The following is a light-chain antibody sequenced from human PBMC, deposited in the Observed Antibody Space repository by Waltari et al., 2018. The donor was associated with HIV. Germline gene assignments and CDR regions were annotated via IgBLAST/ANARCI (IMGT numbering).Light chain of an antibody. CDR3: CSYVGTNTF. CDR2: EVT. CDR1: STDVGAYNL. J-gene: IGLJ1*01. V-gene: IGLV2-23*02. Sequence: QSALTQPASVSGSPGQSITLSCTGTSTDVGAYNLVSWYQQHPGKAPKLIIYEVTNRPSCVSNPFSGSNAGNSASLTIPGLQADDEADYYCCSYVGTNTFFGTGTKVTVL.